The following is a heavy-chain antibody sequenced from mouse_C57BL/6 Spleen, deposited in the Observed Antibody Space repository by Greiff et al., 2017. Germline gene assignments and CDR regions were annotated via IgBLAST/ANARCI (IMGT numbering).Heavy chain of an antibody. V-gene: IGHV6-3*01. Sequence: EVHLVESGGGLVQPGGSMKLSCVASGFTFSNYWMNWVRQSPEKGLEWVAQIRLKSDNYATHYAESVKGRFTISRDDSKSSVYLQMNNLRAEDTGIYYCTGTGKGGFAYWGQGTLVTVSA. CDR2: IRLKSDNYAT. CDR3: TGTGKGGFAY. CDR1: GFTFSNYW. D-gene: IGHD4-1*01. J-gene: IGHJ3*01.